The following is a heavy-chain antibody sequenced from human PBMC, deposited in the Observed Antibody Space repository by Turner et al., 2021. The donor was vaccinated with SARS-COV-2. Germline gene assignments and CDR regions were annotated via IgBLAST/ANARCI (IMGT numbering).Heavy chain of an antibody. D-gene: IGHD6-6*01. CDR2: INPNSGGT. CDR1: GYTFTGYD. Sequence: QVQLVQSGAEVKKPGASVKVSCKASGYTFTGYDMHWVRQAPGQGLEWMGCINPNSGGTNYAQKFQGRVTMTRDTSISTAYMDLSRLRADDTSVYYCAREGAPVSSSSRVWFDPWGQGTLVTVSS. V-gene: IGHV1-2*02. CDR3: AREGAPVSSSSRVWFDP. J-gene: IGHJ5*02.